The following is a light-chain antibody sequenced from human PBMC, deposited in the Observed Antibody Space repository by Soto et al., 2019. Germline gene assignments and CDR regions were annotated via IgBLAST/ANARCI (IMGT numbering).Light chain of an antibody. Sequence: QLVLTQSPSASASLGASVKLTCTLSSGHSSYAIAWHQQQPEKGPRYLMKLNSDGSHSKGDGIPDRFSGSSSGAERYLTISSLQSEDEADYYCETWDSNIHVFGGGTKVTVL. J-gene: IGLJ3*02. CDR1: SGHSSYA. V-gene: IGLV4-69*01. CDR3: ETWDSNIHV. CDR2: LNSDGSH.